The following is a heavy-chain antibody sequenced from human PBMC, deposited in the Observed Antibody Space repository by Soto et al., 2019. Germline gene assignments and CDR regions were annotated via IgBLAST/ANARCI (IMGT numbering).Heavy chain of an antibody. D-gene: IGHD3-10*01. CDR3: ARDRDDYGSGNYYNRIDF. CDR2: IIPLFGTP. V-gene: IGHV1-69*01. J-gene: IGHJ4*02. CDR1: GGIFSTYA. Sequence: QVHLVQSGAEVKKPGSSVKVSCKASGGIFSTYAISWLRQAPGQGLEWMGGIIPLFGTPNYAQRFQGRVTITADESTSTAYMELSRLRSEDTAVYYCARDRDDYGSGNYYNRIDFWGQGTLVTVSP.